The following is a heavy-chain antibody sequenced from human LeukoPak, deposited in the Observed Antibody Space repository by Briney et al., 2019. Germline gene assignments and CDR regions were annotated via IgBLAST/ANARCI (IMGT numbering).Heavy chain of an antibody. CDR2: IYYSGRT. D-gene: IGHD3-22*01. J-gene: IGHJ3*02. CDR3: ARGPYSYDSSGAFDI. CDR1: GGAISSSTDY. V-gene: IGHV4-39*01. Sequence: PSETLSLTCTVSGGAISSSTDYWGWIRQPPGKGLEWIGSIYYSGRTHYNPSLKSRVTISVDTSKNQFSLKRSSVTAADTAVYFCARGPYSYDSSGAFDIWGQGTMVSVSS.